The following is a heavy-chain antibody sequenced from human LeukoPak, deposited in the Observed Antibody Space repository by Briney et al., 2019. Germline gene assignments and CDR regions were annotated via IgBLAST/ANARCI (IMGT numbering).Heavy chain of an antibody. CDR3: ARTLHYYGSGSRAFGI. CDR2: INHSGST. V-gene: IGHV4-34*01. CDR1: GGSFSGYY. Sequence: SETLSLTCAVYGGSFSGYYWSWIRQPPGKGLEWIGEINHSGSTNYNPSLKSRVTISVDTSKNQFSLKLSSVTAADTAVYYCARTLHYYGSGSRAFGIWGQGTMVTVSS. J-gene: IGHJ3*02. D-gene: IGHD3-10*01.